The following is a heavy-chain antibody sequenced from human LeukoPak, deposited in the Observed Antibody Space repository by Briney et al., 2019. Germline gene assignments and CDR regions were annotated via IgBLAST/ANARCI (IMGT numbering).Heavy chain of an antibody. J-gene: IGHJ5*02. CDR3: ARDSWSDRGFVP. D-gene: IGHD2-8*01. V-gene: IGHV4-59*01. Sequence: SETLSLTCTVSGGPISSYYWSWIRQPPGKALEWIGYIYYSGSTNYSPSLKGRVPISVDPSKNQFSLKLSSVNAADTAVYYCARDSWSDRGFVPWGQGTLVTVSS. CDR2: IYYSGST. CDR1: GGPISSYY.